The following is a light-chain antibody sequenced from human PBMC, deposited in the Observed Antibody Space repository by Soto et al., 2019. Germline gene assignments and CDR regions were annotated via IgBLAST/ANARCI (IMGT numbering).Light chain of an antibody. CDR1: SSDVGISNL. V-gene: IGLV2-23*01. Sequence: QSALTQPASVSGSPGQSITISCTGTSSDVGISNLVSWYQQHPGKAPKPMIYEATKRPSGVSHRFSGSKSGNTASMTSSGLQAEDDADSYCCSYAYVRSSTVVFGGGTKVTVL. J-gene: IGLJ2*01. CDR2: EAT. CDR3: CSYAYVRSSTVV.